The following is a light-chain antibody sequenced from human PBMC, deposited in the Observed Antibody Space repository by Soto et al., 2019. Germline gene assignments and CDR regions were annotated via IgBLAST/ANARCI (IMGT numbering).Light chain of an antibody. J-gene: IGKJ3*01. CDR1: QSVSSSY. CDR3: QKYATSGST. V-gene: IGKV3-20*01. CDR2: GAS. Sequence: EIVLTQSPGTLSLSPGERATLSCRASQSVSSSYLAWYQQKPGQAPRLLIYGASSRATGIPDRFSGSGSGTDSTLTISRLEPEDFAVYYCQKYATSGSTFGPGTKVDIK.